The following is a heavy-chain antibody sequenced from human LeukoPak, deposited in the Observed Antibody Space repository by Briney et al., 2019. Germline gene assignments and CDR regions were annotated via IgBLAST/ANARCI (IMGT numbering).Heavy chain of an antibody. J-gene: IGHJ3*02. Sequence: GGSLRLSCSASGFNFSAYTMNWARQAPGKGLEWLSYTSISGRTIYYADSVKGRFTISRDNAKNSLYLQMISLRAEDTAVYYCIRGGADQVYDIWGQGTMVTVSS. D-gene: IGHD1-26*01. CDR2: TSISGRTI. CDR3: IRGGADQVYDI. CDR1: GFNFSAYT. V-gene: IGHV3-48*01.